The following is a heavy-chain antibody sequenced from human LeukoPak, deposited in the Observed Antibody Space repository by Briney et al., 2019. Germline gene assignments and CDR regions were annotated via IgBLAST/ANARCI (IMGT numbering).Heavy chain of an antibody. CDR2: ISSSSSTI. V-gene: IGHV3-48*04. CDR3: AKMGNYYDSSGPR. Sequence: GGSLRLSCAASGFTFSSYSMNWVRQAPGKGLEWVSYISSSSSTIYYADSVKGRFTISRDNAKNSLYLQMNSLRAEDTAVYYCAKMGNYYDSSGPRWGQGTLVTVSS. D-gene: IGHD3-22*01. J-gene: IGHJ4*02. CDR1: GFTFSSYS.